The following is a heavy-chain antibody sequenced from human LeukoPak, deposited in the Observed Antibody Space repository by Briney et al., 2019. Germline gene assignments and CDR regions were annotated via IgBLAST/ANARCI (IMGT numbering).Heavy chain of an antibody. CDR1: GGSISSGDYY. Sequence: SQTLSLTCTVSGGSISSGDYYWSWIRQPPGKGLEWIGYIYYSGSTYYNPSLKSRVTISVDTSKNQFSLRLSSVTAADTAVYYCAGWNYDYYYMDVWGKGTTVTVSS. V-gene: IGHV4-30-4*08. CDR2: IYYSGST. CDR3: AGWNYDYYYMDV. J-gene: IGHJ6*03.